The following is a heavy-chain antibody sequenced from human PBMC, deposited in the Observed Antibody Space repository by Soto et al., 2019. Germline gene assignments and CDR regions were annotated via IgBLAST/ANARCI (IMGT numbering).Heavy chain of an antibody. CDR2: IDPSDSYT. V-gene: IGHV5-10-1*01. CDR1: GYSFTSYW. CDR3: AWLITGTTSDYYYGMDV. D-gene: IGHD1-7*01. Sequence: VESLKISCKGSGYSFTSYWISWVRQMPGKGLEWMGRIDPSDSYTNYSPSFQGHVTISADKSISTAYLQWSSLKASDTAMYYCAWLITGTTSDYYYGMDVWGQGTTVTV. J-gene: IGHJ6*02.